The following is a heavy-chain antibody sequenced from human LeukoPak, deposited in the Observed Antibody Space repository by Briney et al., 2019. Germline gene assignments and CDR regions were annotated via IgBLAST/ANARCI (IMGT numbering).Heavy chain of an antibody. CDR3: ARDLVGTLAVDY. CDR1: GFTFSSYE. V-gene: IGHV3-48*03. CDR2: ISSSGSTI. Sequence: GGSLRPSCAASGFTFSSYEMNWVRQAPGKGLEWVSYISSSGSTIYYADSVKGRFTISRDNAKNSLYLQMNSLRAEDTAVYYCARDLVGTLAVDYRGQGTLVTVSS. D-gene: IGHD6-13*01. J-gene: IGHJ4*02.